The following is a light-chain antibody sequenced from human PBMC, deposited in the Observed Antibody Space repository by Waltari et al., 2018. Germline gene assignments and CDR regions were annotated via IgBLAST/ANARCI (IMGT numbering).Light chain of an antibody. CDR1: QSITNY. CDR2: AAS. J-gene: IGKJ2*01. V-gene: IGKV1-39*01. Sequence: DIKMTQSPSLLPASVGDSVPITCRASQSITNYLNWYQHKPGKAPKLLISAASSLQSGVPSRFSGSGSGTDFTLTISGLQPEDFATYYCQQSYSTPPYTFGQGTKLEIK. CDR3: QQSYSTPPYT.